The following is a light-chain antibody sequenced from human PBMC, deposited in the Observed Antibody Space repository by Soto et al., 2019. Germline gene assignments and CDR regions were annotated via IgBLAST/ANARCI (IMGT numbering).Light chain of an antibody. CDR3: GTWDSSLSAGV. CDR2: DDN. V-gene: IGLV1-51*01. CDR1: SSNIGKNY. J-gene: IGLJ2*01. Sequence: QSVLTQPPSVSAGPGQKVTISCSGSSSNIGKNYVSWYQQLPGTAPKLLIYDDNRRPSGIPDRFSGSRSGTSATLGITGLQTGDEADYYCGTWDSSLSAGVFGGGTQLTVL.